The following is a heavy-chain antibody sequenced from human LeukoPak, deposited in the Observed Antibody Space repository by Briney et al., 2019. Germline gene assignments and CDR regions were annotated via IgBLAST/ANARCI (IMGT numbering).Heavy chain of an antibody. V-gene: IGHV4-34*01. CDR1: GGSFSGYY. J-gene: IGHJ4*02. D-gene: IGHD3-22*01. Sequence: SETLSLTCAVYGGSFSGYYWSWIRQPPGKGLEWIGEINHSGSTNYNPSLKSRVTISVDTSKNQFSLKLSSVTAADTAVYYCARAPPAASWPYDSSGYYYPYFDYWGQGTLVTVSS. CDR2: INHSGST. CDR3: ARAPPAASWPYDSSGYYYPYFDY.